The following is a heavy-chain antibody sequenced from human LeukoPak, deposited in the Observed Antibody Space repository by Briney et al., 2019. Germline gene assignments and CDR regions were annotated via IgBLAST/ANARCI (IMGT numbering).Heavy chain of an antibody. J-gene: IGHJ4*02. CDR3: AREWLGATLGGFDY. CDR2: ISAYNGNT. Sequence: ASVKVSCKASGYTFTSYGISWVRQAPGQGLEWMGWISAYNGNTNYAQKLQGRVTMTTDTSTSTAYMELRSLRSEDTAVYYCAREWLGATLGGFDYWGQGTLVTVSS. D-gene: IGHD1-26*01. CDR1: GYTFTSYG. V-gene: IGHV1-18*01.